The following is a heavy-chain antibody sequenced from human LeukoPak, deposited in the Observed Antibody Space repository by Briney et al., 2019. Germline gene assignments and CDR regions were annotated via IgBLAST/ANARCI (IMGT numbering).Heavy chain of an antibody. V-gene: IGHV3-7*01. CDR2: IKQDGSEK. CDR3: ARDEPRDIVVVPAAT. D-gene: IGHD2-2*01. Sequence: TGGSLRLSCAASGFTFSSYWMSWVRQAPGKGLEWVANIKQDGSEKYYVDSVKGRFTISRDNAKNSLYLQMNSLRAEDTAVYYCARDEPRDIVVVPAATWGQGTLVTVSS. CDR1: GFTFSSYW. J-gene: IGHJ5*02.